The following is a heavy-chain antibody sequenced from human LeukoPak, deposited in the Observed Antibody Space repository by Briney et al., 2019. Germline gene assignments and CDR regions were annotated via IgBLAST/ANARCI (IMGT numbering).Heavy chain of an antibody. CDR2: ISYDGSNK. Sequence: GGSLRLSCAASGFTFSSYGMHWVRQAPGKGLEWVAVISYDGSNKYYADSVKGRFTISRDNAKNSLYLQMNSLRAEDTALYYCAKDSRGSGSRYYGMDVWGQGTTVTVSS. D-gene: IGHD3-10*01. V-gene: IGHV3-30*18. CDR3: AKDSRGSGSRYYGMDV. CDR1: GFTFSSYG. J-gene: IGHJ6*02.